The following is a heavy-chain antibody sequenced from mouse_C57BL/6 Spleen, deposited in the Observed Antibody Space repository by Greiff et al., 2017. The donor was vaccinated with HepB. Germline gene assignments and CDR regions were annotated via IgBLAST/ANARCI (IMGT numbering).Heavy chain of an antibody. Sequence: EVQLQESGPELVKPGASVKMSCKASGYTFTDYNMHWVKQSHGKSLEWIGYINPNNGGTSYNQKFKGKATLTVNKSSSTAYMELRSLTSEDSAVYYCARSGYYGSSYGWYFDVWGTGTTVTVSS. D-gene: IGHD1-1*01. CDR3: ARSGYYGSSYGWYFDV. V-gene: IGHV1-22*01. J-gene: IGHJ1*03. CDR2: INPNNGGT. CDR1: GYTFTDYN.